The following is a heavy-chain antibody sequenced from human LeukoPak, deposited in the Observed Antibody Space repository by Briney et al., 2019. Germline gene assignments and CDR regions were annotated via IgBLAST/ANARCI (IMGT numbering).Heavy chain of an antibody. J-gene: IGHJ5*02. Sequence: GESLKISFKGSGYRFTSYWIGWVRPMPGKGLGWMGIIYPGDSDTRYSPSFQGQVTISADKSISTAYLQWNSLKASDTAMYYCARLGYCSSTSCYPNWFDPWGQGTLVTVSS. D-gene: IGHD2-2*01. CDR2: IYPGDSDT. CDR3: ARLGYCSSTSCYPNWFDP. V-gene: IGHV5-51*01. CDR1: GYRFTSYW.